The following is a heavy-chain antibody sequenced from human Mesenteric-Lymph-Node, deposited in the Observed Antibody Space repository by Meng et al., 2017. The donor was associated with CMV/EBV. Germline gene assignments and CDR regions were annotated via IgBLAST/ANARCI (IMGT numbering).Heavy chain of an antibody. Sequence: GSLRLSCTVSGYSITSGSYWGWIRQPQGKGLEWIGSIYHNGYTYYTPSLKSRLTISVDTSKNHFSLRLSSVTAADSAVYYCARSSGSYWADFDYWGQGTLVTVSS. CDR1: GYSITSGSY. D-gene: IGHD1-26*01. J-gene: IGHJ4*02. V-gene: IGHV4-38-2*02. CDR3: ARSSGSYWADFDY. CDR2: IYHNGYT.